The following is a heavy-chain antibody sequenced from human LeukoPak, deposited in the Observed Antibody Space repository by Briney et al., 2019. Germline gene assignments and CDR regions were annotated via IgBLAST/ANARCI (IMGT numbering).Heavy chain of an antibody. CDR1: GGSISSGSYY. D-gene: IGHD1-7*01. CDR3: ASYNWNSLRFFDY. V-gene: IGHV4-61*02. J-gene: IGHJ4*02. CDR2: IYTSGST. Sequence: SETLSLTCTVSGGSISSGSYYWSWIRQPAGKGLEWIGRIYTSGSTNYNPSLKSRVTISVDTSKNQFSLKLSSVTAADTAVYYCASYNWNSLRFFDYWGQGTLVTVSS.